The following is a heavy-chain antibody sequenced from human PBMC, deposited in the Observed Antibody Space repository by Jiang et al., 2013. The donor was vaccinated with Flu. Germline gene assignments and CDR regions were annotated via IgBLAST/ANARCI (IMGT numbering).Heavy chain of an antibody. CDR1: GYTFANYA. V-gene: IGHV1-18*01. Sequence: GAEVKKPGASVKVSCRTSGYTFANYAISWVRQAPGQGLEWMGWINTHNGDTRYAQNVQGRVTLTTDTSSTTSYMELRSLTFDDTAVYYCVRWDSRAYWGQGTLGHRLL. CDR3: VRWDSRAY. J-gene: IGHJ4*02. D-gene: IGHD1-26*01. CDR2: INTHNGDT.